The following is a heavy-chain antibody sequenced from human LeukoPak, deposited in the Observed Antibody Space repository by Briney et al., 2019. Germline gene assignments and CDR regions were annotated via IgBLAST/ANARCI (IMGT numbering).Heavy chain of an antibody. CDR2: IKEDGKKI. J-gene: IGHJ4*02. D-gene: IGHD1-14*01. CDR3: ARGQNWNHDF. CDR1: GFSFSGFW. Sequence: GGSLRLSCAASGFSFSGFWMSWVRQAPGKGLEWVANIKEDGKKIYQVDSLKGRFTISRDNAKNSLFLQMNSLRVEDTAIYYCARGQNWNHDFWGQGTLVTVSS. V-gene: IGHV3-7*01.